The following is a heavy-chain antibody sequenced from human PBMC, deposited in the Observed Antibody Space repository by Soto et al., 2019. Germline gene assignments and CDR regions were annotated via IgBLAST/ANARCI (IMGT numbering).Heavy chain of an antibody. CDR1: GFSISRSA. V-gene: IGHV3-30-3*01. Sequence: QVQLVESGGGVVQPGRSLRLSCAASGFSISRSAMHWVRQAPGKGLEWVAVIAYDGSNKWYADSAKGRFTISRDNSKNTLYLDMSSLRAGDTAIYFCARDLQAGDDNVNWFAPWGQGTLVTVSS. J-gene: IGHJ5*02. D-gene: IGHD1-1*01. CDR2: IAYDGSNK. CDR3: ARDLQAGDDNVNWFAP.